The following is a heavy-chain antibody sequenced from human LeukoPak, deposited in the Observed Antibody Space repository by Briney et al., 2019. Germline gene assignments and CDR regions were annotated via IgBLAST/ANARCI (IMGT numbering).Heavy chain of an antibody. D-gene: IGHD3-10*01. CDR3: ARDDYYGSGSYGAFDI. CDR1: GFPLSRYS. CDR2: ISSSSSYI. V-gene: IGHV3-21*01. J-gene: IGHJ3*02. Sequence: GGSLRLSCAASGFPLSRYSMNWVRQAPEKGLEWVSSISSSSSYIYYADSVKGRFTISRDNSKNSLYLQMNSLRAEDTAVYYCARDDYYGSGSYGAFDIWGQGTMVTVSS.